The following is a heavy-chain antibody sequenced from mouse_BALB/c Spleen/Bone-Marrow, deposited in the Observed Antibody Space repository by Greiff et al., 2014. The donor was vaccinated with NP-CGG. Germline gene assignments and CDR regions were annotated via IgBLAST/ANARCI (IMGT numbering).Heavy chain of an antibody. V-gene: IGHV1-69*02. Sequence: QVQLQQSGAELVRPWASVKLSCKASGYTFTSYWINWVKQRPGQGLEWIGNIYPSDSYTNYNQKFKDRATLTVDKSSSTAYMQLSSPTSEDSAVYYCTTGTRFAYWGQGTLVTVSA. CDR2: IYPSDSYT. CDR1: GYTFTSYW. CDR3: TTGTRFAY. J-gene: IGHJ3*01. D-gene: IGHD4-1*01.